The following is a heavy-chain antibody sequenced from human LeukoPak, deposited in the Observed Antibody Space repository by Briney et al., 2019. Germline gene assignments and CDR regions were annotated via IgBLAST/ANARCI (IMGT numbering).Heavy chain of an antibody. V-gene: IGHV1-2*02. D-gene: IGHD4-23*01. CDR2: INPNSGGT. J-gene: IGHJ4*02. Sequence: ASVKVSCKASGYTFTGYYMHWVRQAPGQGLEWMGWINPNSGGTNYAQKFQGRVTMTRDTSISTAYMELSRLRSDDTAMYYCARALYGGNSETYDYWGQGTLVTVSS. CDR1: GYTFTGYY. CDR3: ARALYGGNSETYDY.